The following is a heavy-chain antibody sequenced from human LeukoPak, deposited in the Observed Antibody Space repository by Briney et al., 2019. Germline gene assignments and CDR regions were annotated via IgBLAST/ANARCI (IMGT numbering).Heavy chain of an antibody. CDR1: GFTFSSYA. V-gene: IGHV3-30*04. CDR3: ASHSSSWFFDY. J-gene: IGHJ4*02. CDR2: ISYDGSNK. Sequence: GGSLGLSCAASGFTFSSYAMHWVRQAPGKGLEWVAVISYDGSNKYYADSVKGRFTISRDNSKNTLYLLMNSLRAEDTAVYYCASHSSSWFFDYWGQGTLVTVSS. D-gene: IGHD6-13*01.